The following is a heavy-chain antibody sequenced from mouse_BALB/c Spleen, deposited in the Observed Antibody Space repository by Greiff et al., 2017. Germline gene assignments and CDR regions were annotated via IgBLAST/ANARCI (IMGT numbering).Heavy chain of an antibody. CDR3: ARGGIYYGNYDY. D-gene: IGHD2-1*01. J-gene: IGHJ2*01. V-gene: IGHV1-80*01. CDR2: IYPGDGDT. Sequence: QVTLKESGAELVRPGSSVKISCKASGYAFSSYWMNWVKQRPGQGLEWIGQIYPGDGDTNYNGKFKGKATLTADKSSSTAYMQLSSLTSEDSAVYFCARGGIYYGNYDYWGQGTTLTVSS. CDR1: GYAFSSYW.